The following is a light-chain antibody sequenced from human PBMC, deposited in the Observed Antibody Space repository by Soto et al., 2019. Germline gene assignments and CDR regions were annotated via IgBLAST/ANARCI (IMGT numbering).Light chain of an antibody. V-gene: IGKV3-20*01. CDR3: QQYGRSPFT. CDR1: QGASSTY. CDR2: AAS. Sequence: EIVLTQSPGTLSLSPGERATLSCRASQGASSTYLAWYQQKPGQAPRLLIYAASSRATGIPDRFSGSGSGTDFTLTISRLEPEDCAVYYCQQYGRSPFTFGPGTKVDIK. J-gene: IGKJ3*01.